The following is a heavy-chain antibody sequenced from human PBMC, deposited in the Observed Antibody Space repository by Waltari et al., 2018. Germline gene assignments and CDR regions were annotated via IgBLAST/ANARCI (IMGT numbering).Heavy chain of an antibody. V-gene: IGHV4-38-2*02. CDR3: ARDASSSPVDY. CDR2: IYHSGST. J-gene: IGHJ4*02. Sequence: QVQLQESGPGLVKPSETLSLTCTVSGYSISSGYYWGWIRQPPGKGLEWIGRIYHSGSTYYNPSLKSRVTISVDTSKNQFSLKLSSVTAADTAVYYCARDASSSPVDYWGQGTLVTVSS. D-gene: IGHD6-13*01. CDR1: GYSISSGYY.